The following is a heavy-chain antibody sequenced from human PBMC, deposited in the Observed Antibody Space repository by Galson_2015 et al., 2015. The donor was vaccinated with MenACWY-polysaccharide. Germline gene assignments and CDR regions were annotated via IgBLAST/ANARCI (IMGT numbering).Heavy chain of an antibody. Sequence: SLRLSCAASGFNFSIYVMTWVRQAPGKGLEWVSAISSGSDTTYYTDSVKGRFTISRDNSKDTVHLQMDSLRAEDTAVYYCVKGGWADNWGQVTLVTVSS. J-gene: IGHJ4*02. CDR1: GFNFSIYV. CDR3: VKGGWADN. CDR2: ISSGSDTT. V-gene: IGHV3-23*01. D-gene: IGHD1-26*01.